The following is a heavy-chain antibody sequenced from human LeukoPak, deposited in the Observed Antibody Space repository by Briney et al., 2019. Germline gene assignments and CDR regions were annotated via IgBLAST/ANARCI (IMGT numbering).Heavy chain of an antibody. J-gene: IGHJ4*02. V-gene: IGHV3-30-3*01. CDR1: GFPFSNYA. Sequence: PGGSLRLSRAASGFPFSNYAMHWVRQAPGKGLEWVAVISYDGTNKYYADSVKGRFTISRDNSKNTLYLQMSSLRAEDTAVYYCARDRSSYEYYFDYWGQGTLVTVSS. D-gene: IGHD5-12*01. CDR2: ISYDGTNK. CDR3: ARDRSSYEYYFDY.